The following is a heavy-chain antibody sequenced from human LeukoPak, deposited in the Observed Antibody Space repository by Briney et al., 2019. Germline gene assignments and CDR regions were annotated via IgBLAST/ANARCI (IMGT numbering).Heavy chain of an antibody. CDR3: ARIGAAAGMRYYFDY. Sequence: HGGSLRLSCAASGFTFSSYAMSWVRQAPGKGLEWVSAISGSGGSTYYADSVKGRFTISRDNAKNSLYLQMNSLRAEDTAVYYCARIGAAAGMRYYFDYWGQGTLVTVSS. V-gene: IGHV3-23*01. CDR2: ISGSGGST. D-gene: IGHD6-13*01. J-gene: IGHJ4*02. CDR1: GFTFSSYA.